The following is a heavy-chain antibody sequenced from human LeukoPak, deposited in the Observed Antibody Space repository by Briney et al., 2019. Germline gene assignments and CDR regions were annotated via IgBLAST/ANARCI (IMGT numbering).Heavy chain of an antibody. CDR1: GYTFTSYY. Sequence: ASVKVSCKASGYTFTSYYMRWVRQAPGQGLEWMGIINPSGGSTSYAQKFQGRVTMTRDTSTSTVYMELSSLRSEDTAVYYCARELRRQLDYYGMDVWGQGTTVTVSS. V-gene: IGHV1-46*01. CDR2: INPSGGST. CDR3: ARELRRQLDYYGMDV. D-gene: IGHD6-6*01. J-gene: IGHJ6*02.